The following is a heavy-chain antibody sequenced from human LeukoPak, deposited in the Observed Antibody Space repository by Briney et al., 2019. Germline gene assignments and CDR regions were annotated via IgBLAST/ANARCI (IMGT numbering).Heavy chain of an antibody. CDR1: GYTFTGYY. V-gene: IGHV1-2*02. CDR2: INPNSGGT. CDR3: ASNGVVAATPFDY. D-gene: IGHD2-15*01. J-gene: IGHJ4*02. Sequence: GASVKVSCKASGYTFTGYYMHWVRQAPGQGLEWVGWINPNSGGTNYAQKFQGRVTMTRDTSISTAYMELSRLRSDDTAVYYCASNGVVAATPFDYWGQGTLVTVSS.